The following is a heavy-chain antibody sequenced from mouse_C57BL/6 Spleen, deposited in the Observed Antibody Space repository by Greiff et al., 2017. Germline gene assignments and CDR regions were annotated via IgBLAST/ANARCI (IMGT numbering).Heavy chain of an antibody. J-gene: IGHJ2*01. CDR2: ISYDGSN. Sequence: EESGPGLVKPSQSLSLTCSVTGYSITSGYYWNWIRQFPGNKLEWMGYISYDGSNNYNPSLKNRISITRDTSKNQFFLKLNSVTTEDTATYFCARVAYYSNSFDYWGQGTTLTVSS. CDR3: ARVAYYSNSFDY. D-gene: IGHD2-5*01. V-gene: IGHV3-6*01. CDR1: GYSITSGYY.